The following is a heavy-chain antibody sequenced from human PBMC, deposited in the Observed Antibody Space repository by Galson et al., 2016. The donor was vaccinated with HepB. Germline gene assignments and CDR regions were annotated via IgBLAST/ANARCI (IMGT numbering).Heavy chain of an antibody. J-gene: IGHJ6*02. CDR1: GGSITGSSYY. D-gene: IGHD4-17*01. CDR3: ARIGYGDYWAGIMDV. V-gene: IGHV4-39*01. Sequence: ETLSLTCTVSGGSITGSSYYWGWIRQPPGKGLELIGSIYYSGSTYYNPSLKSRVTISVDTSKNQFSLKLSSVTAADTAVYYCARIGYGDYWAGIMDVWGQGTTVTVS. CDR2: IYYSGST.